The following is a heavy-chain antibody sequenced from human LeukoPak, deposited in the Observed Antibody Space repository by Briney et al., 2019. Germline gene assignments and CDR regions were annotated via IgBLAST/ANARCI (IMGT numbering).Heavy chain of an antibody. V-gene: IGHV3-30*04. J-gene: IGHJ4*02. CDR2: ISHDGINK. D-gene: IGHD6-19*01. CDR1: GFSFSSYA. CDR3: ARDRREYSSGWYFDQ. Sequence: PGGSLRLSCVVSGFSFSSYAMHWVRQAPGKGLEWVAVISHDGINKYYADFVKGRFTISRDISKNTLYVQMNSLRGEDTAVYYCARDRREYSSGWYFDQWGQGILVTVSS.